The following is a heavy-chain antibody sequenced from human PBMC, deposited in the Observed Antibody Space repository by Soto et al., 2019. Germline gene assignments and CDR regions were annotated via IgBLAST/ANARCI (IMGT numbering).Heavy chain of an antibody. CDR2: TYYSAGT. Sequence: SETLSLTCNASGGSVGSSSYYWGWIRQAPGKGLEWIVSTYYSAGTYYNPSLKSRVTTSMDASKNQFSLTVTSVTAADTAIYYCARHASRGYSASWYFEDWGQGTSVTVSS. V-gene: IGHV4-39*01. D-gene: IGHD5-12*01. CDR1: GGSVGSSSYY. J-gene: IGHJ4*02. CDR3: ARHASRGYSASWYFED.